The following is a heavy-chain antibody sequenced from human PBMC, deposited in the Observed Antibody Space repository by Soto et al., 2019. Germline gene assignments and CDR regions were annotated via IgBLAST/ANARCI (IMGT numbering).Heavy chain of an antibody. CDR3: ARRYGSAFDI. J-gene: IGHJ3*02. D-gene: IGHD4-17*01. CDR2: IYHSGST. CDR1: GGSISSGGYS. Sequence: TLSLTCAVSGGSISSGGYSWSWIRQPPGKGLEWIGYIYHSGSTYSNPSLKSRDPISVDTSKNQFSLKLSSVTAADTAVYYCARRYGSAFDIWGKGTMVTVSS. V-gene: IGHV4-30-2*02.